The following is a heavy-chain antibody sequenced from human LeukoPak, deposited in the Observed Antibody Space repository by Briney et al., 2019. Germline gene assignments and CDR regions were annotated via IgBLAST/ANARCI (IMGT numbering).Heavy chain of an antibody. CDR1: GGSISSYY. CDR3: ARTHPYGGYADY. J-gene: IGHJ4*02. Sequence: PSETLSLTCTVSGGSISSYYWSWIRQPPGKGLEWIGYIYYSGSTNYNPSLKSRVTISVDTSKNQFSLKLSSVTAADTAVYYCARTHPYGGYADYWGQGTLVTVSS. D-gene: IGHD5-12*01. CDR2: IYYSGST. V-gene: IGHV4-59*01.